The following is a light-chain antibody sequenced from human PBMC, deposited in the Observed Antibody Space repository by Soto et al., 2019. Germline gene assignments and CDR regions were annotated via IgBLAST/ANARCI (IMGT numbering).Light chain of an antibody. CDR1: QSVSSRD. J-gene: IGKJ2*01. CDR2: ATS. Sequence: EIVLTQSPGTLSLSPGERATLSCRASQSVSSRDLAWYQQKPGQAPRLLIYATSNRATGIPARFSGSGSGTDFTLTISSLEPEDFAVYYCQQRSNWPQYTFGQGTKLEIK. V-gene: IGKV3-11*01. CDR3: QQRSNWPQYT.